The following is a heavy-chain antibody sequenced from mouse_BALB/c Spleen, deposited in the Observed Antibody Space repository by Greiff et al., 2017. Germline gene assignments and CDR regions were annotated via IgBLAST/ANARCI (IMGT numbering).Heavy chain of an antibody. Sequence: EVLLLESGGDLVKPGGSLKLSCAASGFTFSSYGMSWVRQTPDKRLEWVATISSAGSYTYYPDSVKGRFTISRDNAKNTLYLQMSSLTSEDTAMYYCARHGTTVVADDFDYWGQGTTLTVSS. CDR2: ISSAGSYT. CDR1: GFTFSSYG. D-gene: IGHD1-1*01. V-gene: IGHV5-6*01. J-gene: IGHJ2*01. CDR3: ARHGTTVVADDFDY.